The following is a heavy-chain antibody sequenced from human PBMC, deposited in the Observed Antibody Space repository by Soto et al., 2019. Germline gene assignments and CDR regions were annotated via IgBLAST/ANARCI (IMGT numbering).Heavy chain of an antibody. CDR3: ARYSNNWFQTEGMDV. V-gene: IGHV4-4*07. CDR2: IDTSGNT. Sequence: CETLSLTCTVSVDSMTTYXWRWIRQPAVKGLEWIGRIDTSGNTNYNPSLKSRVTMSVDTSKKQFSLKLTSVTAADTAVYYCARYSNNWFQTEGMDVSGQGTTFPV. D-gene: IGHD6-13*01. J-gene: IGHJ6*02. CDR1: VDSMTTYX.